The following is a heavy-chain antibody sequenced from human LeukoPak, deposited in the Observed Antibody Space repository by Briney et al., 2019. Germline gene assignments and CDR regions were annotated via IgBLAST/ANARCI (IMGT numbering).Heavy chain of an antibody. CDR3: ARASEFYPRVTTWDGAFDI. D-gene: IGHD4-17*01. V-gene: IGHV3-30*04. Sequence: RPLRLSCAAPGSPFGSYAMPGARHAPRKGLEWVAVILSDGSNKYCADSVKGLITISRDNSKNTLYLQMNSLRAEDTAVYDGARASEFYPRVTTWDGAFDIWGQGTMVTVSS. J-gene: IGHJ3*02. CDR1: GSPFGSYA. CDR2: ILSDGSNK.